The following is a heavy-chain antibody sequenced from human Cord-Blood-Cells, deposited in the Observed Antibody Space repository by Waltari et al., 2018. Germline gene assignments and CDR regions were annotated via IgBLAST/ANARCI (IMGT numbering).Heavy chain of an antibody. CDR3: ARSHTRGDAFDI. CDR1: GCSISSCY. J-gene: IGHJ3*02. CDR2: IYYSGST. Sequence: QVPLQESGPGLVKPSETLVLNCTVPGCSISSCYWSWIRQPPGKGLEWIGYIYYSGSTNYNPSLKSRVTISVDTSKNQFSLKLSSVTAADTAVYYCARSHTRGDAFDIWGQGTMVTVSS. D-gene: IGHD3-16*01. V-gene: IGHV4-59*08.